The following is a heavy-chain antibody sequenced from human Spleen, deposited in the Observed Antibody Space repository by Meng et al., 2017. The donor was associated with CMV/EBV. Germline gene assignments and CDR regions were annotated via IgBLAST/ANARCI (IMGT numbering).Heavy chain of an antibody. V-gene: IGHV3-23*01. J-gene: IGHJ4*02. CDR2: ISGSGGTT. CDR1: GFTFSSYS. CDR3: AKESSGWQLIDY. D-gene: IGHD6-19*01. Sequence: GESLKISCAASGFTFSSYSMNWVRQAPGRGLEWVSVISGSGGTTYYADSVKGRFTISRDNSKNTLYLQMNSLRAEDTAVYYCAKESSGWQLIDYWGQGTLVTVSS.